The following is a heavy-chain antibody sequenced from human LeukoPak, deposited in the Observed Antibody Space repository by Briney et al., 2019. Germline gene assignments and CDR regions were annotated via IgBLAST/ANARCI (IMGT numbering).Heavy chain of an antibody. CDR3: ARGYSYGPGGY. CDR2: ISGSGAST. CDR1: GFTFSSYA. D-gene: IGHD5-18*01. J-gene: IGHJ4*02. V-gene: IGHV3-23*01. Sequence: GGSLRLSCAASGFTFSSYAMNWVRQAPGRGLEWVSAISGSGASTFYADSVKGRFTISRDNSKNTLYLQMNSLRPEDTAVYYCARGYSYGPGGYWGQGTLVTVSS.